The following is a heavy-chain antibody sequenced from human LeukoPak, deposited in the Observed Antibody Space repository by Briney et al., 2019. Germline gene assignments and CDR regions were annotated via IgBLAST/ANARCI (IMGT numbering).Heavy chain of an antibody. CDR1: GFTFSSYS. Sequence: PGGSLRLSCAASGFTFSSYSMNWVRQAPGKGLEWVSSISSSSSYIYYADSVKGRFTISRDNAKNSLYLQMNSLRAEDTAVYYCARDSPYSSSWYEDPDYYYYMDVWGKGTTVTVSS. CDR3: ARDSPYSSSWYEDPDYYYYMDV. CDR2: ISSSSSYI. D-gene: IGHD6-13*01. J-gene: IGHJ6*03. V-gene: IGHV3-21*01.